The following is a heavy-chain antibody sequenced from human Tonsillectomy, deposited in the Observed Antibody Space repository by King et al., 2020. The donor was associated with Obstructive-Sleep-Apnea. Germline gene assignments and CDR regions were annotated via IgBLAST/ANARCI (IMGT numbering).Heavy chain of an antibody. V-gene: IGHV3-30*18. Sequence: VQLVESGGGVVQPGRSLRLSCAASGFTFSSYGMHWVRQAPGKGLEGGAVISYDGSNKYYADSVKGRFTISRDNSKNTLYLQMNSLRAEDTAVYYCAKDEYNGSGGPDYWGQGTLVTVSS. CDR3: AKDEYNGSGGPDY. CDR1: GFTFSSYG. J-gene: IGHJ4*02. CDR2: ISYDGSNK. D-gene: IGHD3-10*01.